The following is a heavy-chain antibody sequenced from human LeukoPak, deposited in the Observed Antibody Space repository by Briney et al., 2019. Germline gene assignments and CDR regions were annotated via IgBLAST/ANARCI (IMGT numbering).Heavy chain of an antibody. J-gene: IGHJ4*02. CDR3: ARDGTGATPFDY. Sequence: ASVKVSCKASGYTFTGYYMHWVRQAPGQGLEWMGWINPNSGGTNYVQKFQGRVTMTRDTSISTAYMELSRLRSDDTAVYYCARDGTGATPFDYWGQGTLVTVSS. CDR1: GYTFTGYY. D-gene: IGHD1-26*01. V-gene: IGHV1-2*02. CDR2: INPNSGGT.